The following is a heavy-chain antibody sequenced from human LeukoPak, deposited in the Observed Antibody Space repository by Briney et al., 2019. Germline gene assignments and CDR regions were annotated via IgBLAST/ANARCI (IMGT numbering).Heavy chain of an antibody. CDR1: GFTFSSYA. Sequence: GGSLRLSCAASGFTFSSYAMHWVRQAPGKGLEWVAVISYDGSNKYYADSVEGRFTISRDNSKNTLYLQMNSLRAEDTAMYYCARNRAGYFDYWGQGTLVTVSS. J-gene: IGHJ4*02. D-gene: IGHD3-10*01. V-gene: IGHV3-30-3*01. CDR2: ISYDGSNK. CDR3: ARNRAGYFDY.